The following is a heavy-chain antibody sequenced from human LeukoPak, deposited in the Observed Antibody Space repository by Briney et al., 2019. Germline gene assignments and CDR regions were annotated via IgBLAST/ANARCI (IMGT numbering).Heavy chain of an antibody. D-gene: IGHD2-15*01. V-gene: IGHV1-46*01. J-gene: IGHJ5*02. CDR2: ISPSGGST. Sequence: ASVKVSCKAFGYTFTSNYMHWVRQAPGQGPEWMGVISPSGGSTTYAQEFQGRVTLTRDMSTSTDYLELSSLRSEDTAVYYCARSSGYCSGGSCYSLRWFDPWGQGTLVTVSS. CDR1: GYTFTSNY. CDR3: ARSSGYCSGGSCYSLRWFDP.